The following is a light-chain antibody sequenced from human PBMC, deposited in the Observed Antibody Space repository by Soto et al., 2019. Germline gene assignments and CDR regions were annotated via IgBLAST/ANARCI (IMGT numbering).Light chain of an antibody. V-gene: IGKV1-9*01. J-gene: IGKJ2*01. CDR2: GAS. CDR3: HQFNSYPYT. CDR1: QGISSY. Sequence: DIQLTQSPSFLSASVVDRITITCRASQGISSYLAWYQQKQGKAPKFLIYGASTLQSGVPSRFSGSGSGTEFTLTISSLQPEDFATYYCHQFNSYPYTFGQGTKLEI.